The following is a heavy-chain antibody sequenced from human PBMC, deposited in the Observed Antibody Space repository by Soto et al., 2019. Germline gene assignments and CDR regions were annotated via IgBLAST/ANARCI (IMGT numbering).Heavy chain of an antibody. Sequence: SETLSLTCTVSYGSISSTTYFWCWIRQPPGKGMEWIGSISYSGSTFYNPSLKSRVTMSVETSKNQFSLKLSSMTAADTAVYHCVRHYYGSGSYLPTFEYWGPGTLVTVSS. V-gene: IGHV4-39*01. J-gene: IGHJ4*02. CDR1: YGSISSTTYF. CDR2: ISYSGST. CDR3: VRHYYGSGSYLPTFEY. D-gene: IGHD3-10*01.